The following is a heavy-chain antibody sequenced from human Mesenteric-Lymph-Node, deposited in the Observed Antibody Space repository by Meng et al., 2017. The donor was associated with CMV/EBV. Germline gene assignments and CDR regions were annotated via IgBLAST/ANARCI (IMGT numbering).Heavy chain of an antibody. CDR1: GFALKTYV. V-gene: IGHV3-23*01. CDR3: AKGTQSSGWPY. D-gene: IGHD6-19*01. CDR2: LGGTGGVT. Sequence: GESLKISCAASGFALKTYVMTWVRQTPGKGLEWLAGLGGTGGVTYYADSVKGRFTISRDTSKNTLYLQMNSLRAEDTAVYYCAKGTQSSGWPYWGQGTLVTVSS. J-gene: IGHJ4*02.